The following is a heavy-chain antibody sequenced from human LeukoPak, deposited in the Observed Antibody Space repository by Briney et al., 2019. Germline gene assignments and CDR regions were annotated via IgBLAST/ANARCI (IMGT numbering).Heavy chain of an antibody. V-gene: IGHV4-59*12. CDR3: ARDHRTTMIVVAKPAPNWYFDL. CDR2: IYYGGST. J-gene: IGHJ2*01. Sequence: SETLSLTCTVSGGSISSYYWSWIRQPPGKGLEWIGYIYYGGSTNYNPSLKSRVTISVDTSKNQFSLKLSPVTAADTAVYYCARDHRTTMIVVAKPAPNWYFDLWGRGTLVTVSS. D-gene: IGHD3-22*01. CDR1: GGSISSYY.